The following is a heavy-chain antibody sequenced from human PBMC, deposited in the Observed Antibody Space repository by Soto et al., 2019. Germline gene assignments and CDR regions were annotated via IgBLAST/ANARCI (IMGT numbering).Heavy chain of an antibody. J-gene: IGHJ6*02. CDR1: GFTFSSYA. D-gene: IGHD6-19*01. Sequence: EVQLLESGGGLVQPGGSLRLSCAASGFTFSSYAMSWVRQAPGKGLEWVSAISGSGGSTYYADSVKGRFTISRDNSKNTLYLQMNSLRAEDTAVYYSMRSSGHYHYGMDVWGQGTTVTVSS. CDR3: MRSSGHYHYGMDV. CDR2: ISGSGGST. V-gene: IGHV3-23*01.